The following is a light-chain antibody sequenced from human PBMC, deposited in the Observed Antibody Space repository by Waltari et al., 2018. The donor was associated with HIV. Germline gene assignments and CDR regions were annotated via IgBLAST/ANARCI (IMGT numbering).Light chain of an antibody. J-gene: IGKJ4*01. Sequence: DIVLTQSPGTLSLSLGKRATISCRASPTVNRNYLAWYQQRPGQAPRLLIEGASCRATGIPDRFSGSGSGTDFTLTINRLEPEDFAVYYCQQYDSSPLTFGGGTRVEIK. CDR1: PTVNRNY. CDR2: GAS. CDR3: QQYDSSPLT. V-gene: IGKV3-20*01.